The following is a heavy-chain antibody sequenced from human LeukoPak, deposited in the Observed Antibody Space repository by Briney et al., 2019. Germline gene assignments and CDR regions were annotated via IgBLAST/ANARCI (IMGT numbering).Heavy chain of an antibody. CDR1: GYSINSAYY. J-gene: IGHJ5*02. V-gene: IGHV4-38-2*02. CDR3: ARDRSKWELPYNWFDP. D-gene: IGHD1-26*01. CDR2: IYHSGST. Sequence: SETLSLTCTVSGYSINSAYYWGWIRQPPGKGLEWIGSIYHSGSTYYNPSLKSRVTISVDTSKNQFSLKLSSVTAADTAVYYCARDRSKWELPYNWFDPWGQGTLVTVSS.